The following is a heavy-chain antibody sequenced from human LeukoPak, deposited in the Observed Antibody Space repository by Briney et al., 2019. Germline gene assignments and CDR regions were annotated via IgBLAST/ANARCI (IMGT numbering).Heavy chain of an antibody. CDR2: ISGSGGST. CDR1: GFTFSSYA. J-gene: IGHJ4*02. CDR3: AKDLWGVAVAGTFVY. Sequence: GGSLRLSCAASGFTFSSYAMSWVRQAPGKGLEWVSAISGSGGSTYYADSVKGRFTISRDNSKNTLYLKMNSLRAEDTAVYYCAKDLWGVAVAGTFVYWGQGTLVTVSS. D-gene: IGHD6-19*01. V-gene: IGHV3-23*01.